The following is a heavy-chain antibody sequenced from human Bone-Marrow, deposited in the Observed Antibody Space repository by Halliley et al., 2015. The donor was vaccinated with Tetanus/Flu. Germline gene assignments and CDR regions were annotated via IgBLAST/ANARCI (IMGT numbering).Heavy chain of an antibody. J-gene: IGHJ4*02. Sequence: PGKGLEYIGSIYSSGVTSYNPSLTSRLTMSVDTSKNQFSLNLSSVTAADTAIYYCARGSTLPDNWGQGTLVTVSS. D-gene: IGHD2-15*01. CDR2: IYSSGVT. CDR3: ARGSTLPDN. V-gene: IGHV4-59*01.